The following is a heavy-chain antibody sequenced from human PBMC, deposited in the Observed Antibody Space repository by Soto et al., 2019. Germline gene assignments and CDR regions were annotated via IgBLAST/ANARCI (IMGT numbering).Heavy chain of an antibody. V-gene: IGHV3-23*01. D-gene: IGHD2-15*01. Sequence: LRLSCSASGFIFSSFAMSWVRQAPGKGLEWVSTISGSDGSTYYADSVQGRFTISRDNSKKTLSLQMNSLRAEDTAVYYCAKDRFCSGGSCYMECWGKGILVTVSS. CDR3: AKDRFCSGGSCYMEC. CDR2: ISGSDGST. J-gene: IGHJ4*02. CDR1: GFIFSSFA.